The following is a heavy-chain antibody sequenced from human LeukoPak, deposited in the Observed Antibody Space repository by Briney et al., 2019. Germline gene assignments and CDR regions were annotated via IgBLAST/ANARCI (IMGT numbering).Heavy chain of an antibody. CDR2: INPNSGGT. CDR3: ARGPRGDSSGEFDY. V-gene: IGHV1-2*02. CDR1: GYTFTGYY. Sequence: ASVKVSCKASGYTFTGYYMHWVRQAPGQGLEWMGWINPNSGGTNYAQEFQGRVTMTRDTSISTAYMELSRLRSDDTAVYYCARGPRGDSSGEFDYWGQGTLVTVSS. D-gene: IGHD3-22*01. J-gene: IGHJ4*02.